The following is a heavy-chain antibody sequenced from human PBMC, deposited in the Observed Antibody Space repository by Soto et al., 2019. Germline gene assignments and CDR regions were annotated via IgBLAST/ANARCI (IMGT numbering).Heavy chain of an antibody. CDR2: IIEDGREK. D-gene: IGHD2-2*01. CDR3: ASSRVTCTTGCRREVY. V-gene: IGHV3-7*01. J-gene: IGHJ4*02. Sequence: EVQLVESGGGLVQPGGSLRLSCAASGFTFTSYWMTWVRQAPGKGLEWVANIIEDGREKYYVDSVKGRFTISSDNVDNSLYLQMSSLRAEDTAVYYCASSRVTCTTGCRREVYWGQGTLVTVSS. CDR1: GFTFTSYW.